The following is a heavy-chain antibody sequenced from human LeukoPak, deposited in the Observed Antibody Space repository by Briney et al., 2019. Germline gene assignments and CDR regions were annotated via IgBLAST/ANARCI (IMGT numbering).Heavy chain of an antibody. J-gene: IGHJ4*02. CDR3: AKEAYDYVWGSYLFDY. CDR2: IWYDGSNK. V-gene: IGHV3-33*06. Sequence: PGGSLRLSCAAPGFTFSSYGMHWVRQAPGKGLEWVAVIWYDGSNKYYADSVKGRFTISRDNSKNTLYLQMNSLRAEDTAVYYCAKEAYDYVWGSYLFDYWGQGTLVTVSS. D-gene: IGHD3-16*02. CDR1: GFTFSSYG.